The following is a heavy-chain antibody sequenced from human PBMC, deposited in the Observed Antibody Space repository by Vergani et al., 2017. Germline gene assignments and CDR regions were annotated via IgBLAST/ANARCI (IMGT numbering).Heavy chain of an antibody. CDR1: GVSITGGSYY. V-gene: IGHV4-61*02. CDR3: ARGAFEAYFDY. J-gene: IGHJ4*02. Sequence: QVQLQQSVPGLVNPSQTLSLTCSVSGVSITGGSYYWNWMRQSAEKGLEWIGRIFTRGSTDYNPSLKGRVTISFDTSKNQFSLKLNSVTAADTAVYYCARGAFEAYFDYWGQGTLVTVSS. D-gene: IGHD3-9*01. CDR2: IFTRGST.